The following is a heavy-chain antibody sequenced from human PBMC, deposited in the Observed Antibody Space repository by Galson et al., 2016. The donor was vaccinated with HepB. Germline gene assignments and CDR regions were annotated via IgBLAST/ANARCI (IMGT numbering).Heavy chain of an antibody. CDR1: GFTFRSYG. CDR2: ISYDGSDK. V-gene: IGHV3-30*18. Sequence: SLRLSCAASGFTFRSYGMHWVRRAPGKGLEWVAFISYDGSDKYYGDSVKGRFTISRDNSKNTLYLQMNSPRLEDTAVYYCTKVGGYSFGSNDYYAMDVWGQGTTATVSS. D-gene: IGHD5-18*01. J-gene: IGHJ6*02. CDR3: TKVGGYSFGSNDYYAMDV.